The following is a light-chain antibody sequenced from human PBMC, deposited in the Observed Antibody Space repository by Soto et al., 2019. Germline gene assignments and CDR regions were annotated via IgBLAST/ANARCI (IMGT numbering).Light chain of an antibody. J-gene: IGKJ4*01. CDR1: QGINTY. Sequence: DIQMTQSPSSLSASVGDRFTITCRASQGINTYLAWYQQKLGKAPKVLIYDASKLHSGVPSRFSGSGSGTEFTLTISSLQPEDFATYFRQQLNTYSSFGGGTKWIS. CDR3: QQLNTYSS. CDR2: DAS. V-gene: IGKV1-9*01.